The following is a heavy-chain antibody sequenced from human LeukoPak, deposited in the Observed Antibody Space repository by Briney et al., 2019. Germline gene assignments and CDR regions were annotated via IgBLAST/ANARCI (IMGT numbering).Heavy chain of an antibody. Sequence: PSETLSLTCTVSGGSISSYYWSWIRQPGGKGLEWIGRLYTSGSTNYNPSLKSRVTMSVDTSKNQFSLKLSSVTAADTAVYYCARGAYSGYFLAWGQGTLVTVSS. CDR1: GGSISSYY. CDR3: ARGAYSGYFLA. D-gene: IGHD3-22*01. CDR2: LYTSGST. V-gene: IGHV4-4*07. J-gene: IGHJ5*02.